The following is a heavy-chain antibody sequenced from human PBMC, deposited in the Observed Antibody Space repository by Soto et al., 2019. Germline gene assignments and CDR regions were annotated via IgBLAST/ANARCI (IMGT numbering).Heavy chain of an antibody. Sequence: EVQLLESGGGLVQPGGSLRLSCAASGFTFSSYAMSWVRQAPGKGLEWVSAISGSGGSTYYADSVKGRFTISRDNSKNTLYLQMNSLRAADTAVYYCAKNLFGDSSRSYYFDYWGQGTLVTVSS. V-gene: IGHV3-23*01. CDR3: AKNLFGDSSRSYYFDY. CDR1: GFTFSSYA. CDR2: ISGSGGST. D-gene: IGHD3-10*01. J-gene: IGHJ4*02.